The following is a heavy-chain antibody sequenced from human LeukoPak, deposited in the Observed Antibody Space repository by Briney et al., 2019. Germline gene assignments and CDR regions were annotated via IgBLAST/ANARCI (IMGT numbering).Heavy chain of an antibody. D-gene: IGHD6-6*01. Sequence: PGGSLRLSCAASGFTFSSYSMNWVRQAPGKGLEWVSYISSSSSTISYADSVKGRFTISRDNAKNSLYLQMNSLRAEDTAVYYCARDSSSSSSIYYYGMDVWGQGTTVTVSS. CDR3: ARDSSSSSSIYYYGMDV. CDR2: ISSSSSTI. J-gene: IGHJ6*02. CDR1: GFTFSSYS. V-gene: IGHV3-48*04.